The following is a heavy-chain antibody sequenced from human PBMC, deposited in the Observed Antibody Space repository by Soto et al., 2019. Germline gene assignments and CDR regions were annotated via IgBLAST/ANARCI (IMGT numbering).Heavy chain of an antibody. Sequence: QVQLVQSGAEVKKPGSSVKVSCKASGGTFSSYAISWVRQAPGQGLEWMGGIIPIFVTANYAQKFQGRVTITADESTRTAYMERRSLRSEDTAVYYCARADGAYCGGDCYSYYYYGMDVWGQGTTVTVS. J-gene: IGHJ6*02. CDR3: ARADGAYCGGDCYSYYYYGMDV. CDR1: GGTFSSYA. D-gene: IGHD2-21*02. V-gene: IGHV1-69*01. CDR2: IIPIFVTA.